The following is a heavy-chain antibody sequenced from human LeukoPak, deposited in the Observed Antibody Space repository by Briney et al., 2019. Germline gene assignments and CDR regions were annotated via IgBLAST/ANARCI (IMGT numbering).Heavy chain of an antibody. CDR2: IDYLVSGT. Sequence: PGGSLRLSCAASGFTFSGFAMTWVARSPGKGLEGVSTIDYLVSGTFYGHSVKGRITISRDNSQNRLYLQMNRLRAEDTAVYYCAKDMRGVETTELGQSTGIPDWDQGALVTVSS. CDR1: GFTFSGFA. V-gene: IGHV3-23*02. CDR3: AKDMRGVETTELGQSTGIPD. D-gene: IGHD3-10*01. J-gene: IGHJ4*02.